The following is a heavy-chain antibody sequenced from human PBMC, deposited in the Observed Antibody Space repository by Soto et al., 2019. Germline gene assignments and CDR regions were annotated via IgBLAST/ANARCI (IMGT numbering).Heavy chain of an antibody. D-gene: IGHD2-21*02. V-gene: IGHV4-4*02. CDR1: GGSVASSHW. Sequence: SETLSLTCIVSGGSVASSHWWSWVRQSPGGGLEWIGNVYHTGDTNFNPSLQSRVTISVDKSNHQFSLRLNSLTAADTAVYFCAREIVTAGGNNYFDPWGPGTLVTVSS. CDR2: VYHTGDT. CDR3: AREIVTAGGNNYFDP. J-gene: IGHJ5*02.